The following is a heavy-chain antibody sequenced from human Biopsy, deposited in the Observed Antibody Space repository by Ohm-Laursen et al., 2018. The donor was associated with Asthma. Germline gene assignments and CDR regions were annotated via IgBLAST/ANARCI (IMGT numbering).Heavy chain of an antibody. CDR2: IYSGGTS. J-gene: IGHJ4*02. D-gene: IGHD6-19*01. CDR3: ARGDSSGWSHYYFDY. V-gene: IGHV3-53*01. CDR1: GFTVSRDH. Sequence: GSLRLSCAASGFTVSRDHMFWVRQAPEKGLEWVSVIYSGGTSDTADSVRGRFTISRDFYKNTLYLQMDSLRAEDTAVYYCARGDSSGWSHYYFDYWGQGTLVTVSS.